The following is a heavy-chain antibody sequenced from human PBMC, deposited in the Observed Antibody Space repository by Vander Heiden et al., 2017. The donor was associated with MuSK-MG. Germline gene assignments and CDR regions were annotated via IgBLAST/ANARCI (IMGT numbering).Heavy chain of an antibody. CDR3: ARTYYYGSGSYATYNWFDP. CDR2: IIPIFGTA. CDR1: GGTFSRYA. Sequence: QVQLVQSGAEVKKPGSSVNVSCKASGGTFSRYAIGWVRQAPGQGLEWMGGIIPIFGTANYAQKFQGRVTITADESTSTAYMELSSLRSEDTAVYYCARTYYYGSGSYATYNWFDPWGQGTLVTVSS. D-gene: IGHD3-10*01. J-gene: IGHJ5*02. V-gene: IGHV1-69*01.